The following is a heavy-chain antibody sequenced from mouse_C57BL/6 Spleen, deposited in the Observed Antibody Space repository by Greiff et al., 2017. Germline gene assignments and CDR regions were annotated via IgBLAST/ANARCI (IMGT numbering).Heavy chain of an antibody. Sequence: QVQLQQSGAELAKPGASVKLSCKASGYTFTSYWMHWVKQRPGQGLEWIGYINPSSGYTKYNQKFKDKATLTADKSSSTAYMQLSSLTYEDSAVYYCARSAYDYDEEFAYWGQGTLVTVSA. CDR2: INPSSGYT. V-gene: IGHV1-7*01. CDR3: ARSAYDYDEEFAY. J-gene: IGHJ3*01. CDR1: GYTFTSYW. D-gene: IGHD2-4*01.